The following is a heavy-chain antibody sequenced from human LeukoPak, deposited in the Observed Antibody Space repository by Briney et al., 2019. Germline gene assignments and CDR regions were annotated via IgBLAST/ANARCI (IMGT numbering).Heavy chain of an antibody. CDR3: ARVSRGELGISCYMDV. J-gene: IGHJ6*03. CDR2: INHSGST. CDR1: GGSFSGYY. D-gene: IGHD3-9*01. V-gene: IGHV4-34*01. Sequence: PSETLSLTCAVYGGSFSGYYWSWIRQPPGKGLEWIGEINHSGSTNYNPSLKSRVTISVDTSKNQFSLKLSPVTAADTAVYYCARVSRGELGISCYMDVWGKGTTVTVSS.